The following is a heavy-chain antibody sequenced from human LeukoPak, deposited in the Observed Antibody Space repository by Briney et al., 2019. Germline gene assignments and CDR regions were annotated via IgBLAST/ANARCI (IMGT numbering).Heavy chain of an antibody. D-gene: IGHD3-3*01. J-gene: IGHJ4*02. CDR1: GFTFSSYG. Sequence: SGRSLRLSCAASGFTFSSYGMHWVRQAPGKGLEWVAVISYDGSNKYYADSVKGRFTISRVNSKNTLYLQMNSLRAEDTAVYYCAKEAIFGVAQDYWGQGTLVTVSS. V-gene: IGHV3-30*18. CDR2: ISYDGSNK. CDR3: AKEAIFGVAQDY.